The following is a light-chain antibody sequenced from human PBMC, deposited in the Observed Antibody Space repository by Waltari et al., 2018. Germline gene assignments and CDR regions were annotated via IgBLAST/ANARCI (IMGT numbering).Light chain of an antibody. Sequence: DIQLTQSPSFLSASVGDRVTITCRASQDIRGYLAWYQQQPGTAPKRLIYAASTLQSAVPSRFSGSGFGTEFTLTISSLQPEDFATYYCQQLNSYPPTFGGGTKVEIK. CDR1: QDIRGY. J-gene: IGKJ4*01. CDR3: QQLNSYPPT. CDR2: AAS. V-gene: IGKV1-9*01.